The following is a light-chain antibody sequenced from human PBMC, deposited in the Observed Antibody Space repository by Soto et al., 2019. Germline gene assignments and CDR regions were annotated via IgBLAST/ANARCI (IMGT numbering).Light chain of an antibody. CDR1: QHIDKY. CDR2: GTS. V-gene: IGKV1-33*01. Sequence: DIQMTQSPSPLSASVGDRVTITCQASQHIDKYLNWYQQKPGKAPKLLIYGTSNVETGVPSRFSGSGSGTDFTLTISSLQPEDIATYHCQQYGRLPFTFGPGTKVAVK. J-gene: IGKJ3*01. CDR3: QQYGRLPFT.